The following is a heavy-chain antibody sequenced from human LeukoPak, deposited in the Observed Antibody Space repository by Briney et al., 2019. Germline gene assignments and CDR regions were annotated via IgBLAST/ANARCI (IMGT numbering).Heavy chain of an antibody. CDR2: ISSSSSYI. CDR3: GTLPPDYSNYVYKSGYYYYYMDV. J-gene: IGHJ6*03. Sequence: GGSLRLSCAASGFTFSDYYMSWIRQAPGKGLEWVSSISSSSSYIYYADSVKGRFTISRDNAKNSLYLQMNSLRAEDTAVYYCGTLPPDYSNYVYKSGYYYYYMDVWGKGTTVTVSS. CDR1: GFTFSDYY. D-gene: IGHD4-11*01. V-gene: IGHV3-11*06.